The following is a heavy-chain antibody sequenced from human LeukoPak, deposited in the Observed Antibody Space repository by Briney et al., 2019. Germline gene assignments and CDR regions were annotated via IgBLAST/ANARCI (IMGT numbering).Heavy chain of an antibody. Sequence: SETLSLTCTVSGYAISSGYYWGWIRRTPGKGLEWIAKIFHDGATHYNPSLKSRLTISVDTSRNDFSLRLNSVTASDTAIYYCVRDSSGTLAFDVWGQGTMVTVSS. J-gene: IGHJ3*01. V-gene: IGHV4-38-2*02. D-gene: IGHD3-22*01. CDR1: GYAISSGYY. CDR2: IFHDGAT. CDR3: VRDSSGTLAFDV.